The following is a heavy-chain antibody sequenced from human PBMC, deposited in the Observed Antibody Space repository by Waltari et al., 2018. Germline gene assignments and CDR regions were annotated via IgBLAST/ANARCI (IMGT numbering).Heavy chain of an antibody. CDR3: ARDVNLLGFDP. CDR2: IYYSGST. V-gene: IGHV4-59*01. Sequence: QVQLQESGPGLVKHSETLSITCTVPGGSISSYSWSWIRQPPGKGLEWIGYIYYSGSTNYNPSLKSRVTISVDTSKNQFSLKLSSVTAADTAVYYCARDVNLLGFDPWGQGTLVTVSS. J-gene: IGHJ5*02. CDR1: GGSISSYS.